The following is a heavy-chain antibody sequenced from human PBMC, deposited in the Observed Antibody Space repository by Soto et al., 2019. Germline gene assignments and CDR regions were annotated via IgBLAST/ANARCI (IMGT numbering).Heavy chain of an antibody. Sequence: SETLSVTCTVSGGSISSGAYYWSWIRQHPGKGLEWIGYIYYSGSTYYNPSLKSRVTISVDTSKNQFSLKLSSVTAADTAVYYCARGASWFGGWGQGTLVTVSS. CDR2: IYYSGST. D-gene: IGHD3-10*01. CDR3: ARGASWFGG. V-gene: IGHV4-31*03. J-gene: IGHJ4*02. CDR1: GGSISSGAYY.